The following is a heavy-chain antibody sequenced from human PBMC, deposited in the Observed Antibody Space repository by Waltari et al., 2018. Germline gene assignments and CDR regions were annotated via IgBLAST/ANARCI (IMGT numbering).Heavy chain of an antibody. J-gene: IGHJ6*03. D-gene: IGHD1-26*01. V-gene: IGHV3-43D*04. CDR1: GLPFADSG. Sequence: EVQLVESGGAVVQHGGSLRLSCAASGLPFADSGMHLLRQAPGKGLEWVSLINWDGGGTFYADSVKGRFTISRDNSKKSLYLQMNSLRPEDTALYYCAKTNPRVGSTYYNYMDVWGKGTTVTVSS. CDR3: AKTNPRVGSTYYNYMDV. CDR2: INWDGGGT.